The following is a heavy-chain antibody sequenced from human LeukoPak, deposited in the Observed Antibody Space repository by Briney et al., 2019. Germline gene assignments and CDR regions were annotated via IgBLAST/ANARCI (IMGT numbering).Heavy chain of an antibody. Sequence: GGSLRLSCAASGFTFSSYAMSWVRQAPGKGPEWVSSISASGDSTYYIDSVKGRFTISRDNSKNTLDLQMNSLRAEDTAVYYCTKRDDDNYYSGRDVFDIWGQGTMVTVSS. CDR2: ISASGDST. J-gene: IGHJ3*02. CDR3: TKRDDDNYYSGRDVFDI. CDR1: GFTFSSYA. D-gene: IGHD3-22*01. V-gene: IGHV3-23*01.